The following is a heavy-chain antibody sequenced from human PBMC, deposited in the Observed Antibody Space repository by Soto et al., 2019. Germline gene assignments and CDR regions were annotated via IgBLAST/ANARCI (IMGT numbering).Heavy chain of an antibody. CDR3: ARPRRGSYYYYYGMDV. J-gene: IGHJ6*02. Sequence: SETLSLTCAVYGGSFSGYYWSWIRQPPGKGLEWIGEINHSGSTNYNPSLKSRVTISVDTSKNQFSLKLSSVTAADTAVYYCARPRRGSYYYYYGMDVWGQGTTVTVSS. CDR1: GGSFSGYY. CDR2: INHSGST. D-gene: IGHD5-12*01. V-gene: IGHV4-34*01.